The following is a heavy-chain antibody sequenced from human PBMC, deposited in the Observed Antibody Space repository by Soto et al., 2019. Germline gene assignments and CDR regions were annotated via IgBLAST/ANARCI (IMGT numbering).Heavy chain of an antibody. CDR2: IYYSGST. CDR3: ASPKIAFYNWFDP. D-gene: IGHD3-3*02. V-gene: IGHV4-39*01. Sequence: SETLSLTCTVSGGYISSSSYYWGWIRQPPGKGLEWIGSIYYSGSTYYNPSLKSRVTISVDTSKNQFSLKLSSVTAADTAVYYCASPKIAFYNWFDPWGQGTLVTVSS. J-gene: IGHJ5*02. CDR1: GGYISSSSYY.